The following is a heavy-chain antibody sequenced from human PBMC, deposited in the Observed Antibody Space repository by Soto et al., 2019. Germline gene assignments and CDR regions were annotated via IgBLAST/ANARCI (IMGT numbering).Heavy chain of an antibody. V-gene: IGHV4-59*01. CDR3: ARGYCSGATCYPNYFDY. CDR1: GCSISSYY. D-gene: IGHD2-15*01. Sequence: SETLSLTCIISGCSISSYYWSWIRQPPGKGLEWIGYIYYTGSTYYSPSLKSRVTISVDTSKNQFSLKLTSVTAADTAVYYCARGYCSGATCYPNYFDYWGQGTLVTVSS. CDR2: IYYTGST. J-gene: IGHJ4*01.